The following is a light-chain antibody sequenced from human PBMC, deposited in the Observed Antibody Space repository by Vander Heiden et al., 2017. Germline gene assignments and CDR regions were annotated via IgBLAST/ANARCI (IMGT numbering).Light chain of an antibody. CDR1: QSVTNYF. J-gene: IGKJ2*01. Sequence: EIVFTQSPDTLSLSPGESATLACRASQSVTNYFLAWYQQKPGQAPRLLIYGASNRATGIPDRFRGSGSGTDFTLTISRLEPEYCAVYYCQQYGSSPYTFDQGTKLEIK. CDR3: QQYGSSPYT. CDR2: GAS. V-gene: IGKV3-20*01.